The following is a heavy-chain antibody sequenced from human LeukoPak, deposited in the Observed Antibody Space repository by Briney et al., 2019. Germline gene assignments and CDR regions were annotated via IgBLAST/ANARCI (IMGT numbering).Heavy chain of an antibody. CDR2: IYTSGST. D-gene: IGHD4-23*01. J-gene: IGHJ4*02. Sequence: PSQTLSLTCTVSGGSISSGSYYWSWIRQPAGKGLEWIGRIYTSGSTNYNPSLKSRVTISLDTSKNQFSLKLSSVTAADTAVYYCARSRGKVDYGGPFDYWGQGTLVTVSS. CDR3: ARSRGKVDYGGPFDY. V-gene: IGHV4-61*02. CDR1: GGSISSGSYY.